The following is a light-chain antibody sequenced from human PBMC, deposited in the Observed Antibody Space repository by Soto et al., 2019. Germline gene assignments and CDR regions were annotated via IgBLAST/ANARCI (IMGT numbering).Light chain of an antibody. V-gene: IGLV2-23*01. CDR2: EGN. J-gene: IGLJ2*01. CDR1: SSDVGTYNL. Sequence: QSALTQPASVSGSPGQSITISCTGTSSDVGTYNLVTWYQQHPGKAPKLIIYEGNKRPSGVSNRFSASKSGNTASLTISGLQDDDEADYYCCSYAPSRSLLFGGGTQLPS. CDR3: CSYAPSRSLL.